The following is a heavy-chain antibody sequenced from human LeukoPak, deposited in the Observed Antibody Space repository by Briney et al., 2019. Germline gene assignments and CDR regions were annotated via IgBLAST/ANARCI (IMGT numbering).Heavy chain of an antibody. J-gene: IGHJ4*02. CDR2: INPNSGGT. D-gene: IGHD5-12*01. Sequence: ASVKVSCKASGYTFTSYGISWVRQAPGQGLEWMGWINPNSGGTNYAQKFQGRVTMTRDTSISTAYMELSRLRSDDTAVYYCARERGYGGYDQTDYWGQGTLVTVSS. V-gene: IGHV1-2*02. CDR3: ARERGYGGYDQTDY. CDR1: GYTFTSYG.